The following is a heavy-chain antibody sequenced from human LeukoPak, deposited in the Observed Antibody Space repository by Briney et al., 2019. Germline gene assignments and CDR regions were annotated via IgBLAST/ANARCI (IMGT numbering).Heavy chain of an antibody. V-gene: IGHV1-18*01. CDR2: ICAYNGNT. J-gene: IGHJ5*02. Sequence: ASVKVSCKASGYSFISYGISWVRQAPGQGLEWMGWICAYNGNTNYAQKLQDRVTLTTDTSTSTAYMELRSLRSDDTAVYYCARAPEGRYCRSTSCYYWFDPWGQGTLVTVSS. CDR1: GYSFISYG. CDR3: ARAPEGRYCRSTSCYYWFDP. D-gene: IGHD2-2*01.